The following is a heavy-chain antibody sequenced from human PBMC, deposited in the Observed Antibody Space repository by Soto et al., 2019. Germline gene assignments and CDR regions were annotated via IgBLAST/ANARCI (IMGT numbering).Heavy chain of an antibody. CDR1: GFTFNSYA. V-gene: IGHV3-23*01. J-gene: IGHJ4*02. CDR3: ATCQLVRSGWYSDY. CDR2: ISSNGGST. D-gene: IGHD6-19*01. Sequence: LKISCAASGFTFNSYAMSWVRQAPGKGLEWVSAISSNGGSTYYADSVKGRFTISRDNSKNTLYLQMNSLRAEDTAVYYCATCQLVRSGWYSDYWGQGTRGTVSS.